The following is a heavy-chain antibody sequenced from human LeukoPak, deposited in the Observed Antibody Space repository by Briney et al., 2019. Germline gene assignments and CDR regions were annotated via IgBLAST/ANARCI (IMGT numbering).Heavy chain of an antibody. J-gene: IGHJ6*03. D-gene: IGHD3-10*01. CDR3: ARVTESYGSGRRHNYYYYYMDV. V-gene: IGHV4-39*07. Sequence: SETLSLTCTVSGASISYSNYYWGWIRQPPGKGLEWIGTVYYTGNTNYNPSLKSRVTISVDTSKNQFSLKLSSVTAADTAVYYCARVTESYGSGRRHNYYYYYMDVWGKGTTVTISS. CDR2: VYYTGNT. CDR1: GASISYSNYY.